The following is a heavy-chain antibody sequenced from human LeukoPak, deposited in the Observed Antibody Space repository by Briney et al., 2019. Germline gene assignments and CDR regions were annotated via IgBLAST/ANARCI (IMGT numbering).Heavy chain of an antibody. CDR2: INHSGST. V-gene: IGHV4-34*01. D-gene: IGHD3-10*01. J-gene: IGHJ5*02. Sequence: SETLSLTCAVDGGSFSGYYWSWIRQPPGKGLEWIGEINHSGSTNYNPSLKSRVTISVDTSKNQFSLKLSSVTAADTAVYYCARDYGSGSHTRLAWFDPWGQGTLVTVSS. CDR3: ARDYGSGSHTRLAWFDP. CDR1: GGSFSGYY.